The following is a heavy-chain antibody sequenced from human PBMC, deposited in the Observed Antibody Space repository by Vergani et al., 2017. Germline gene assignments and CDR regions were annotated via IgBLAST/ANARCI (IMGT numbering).Heavy chain of an antibody. V-gene: IGHV1-2*02. CDR2: INPNSGGT. CDR3: ASKPRPGSSSSVFLDY. J-gene: IGHJ4*02. Sequence: QVQLVQSGAEVKKPGASVKVSCKASGYTFTGYYMHWVRQAPGKGLEWMGWINPNSGGTNYAQKFQGRVTMTRDTSIRTAYMELSRLRSDDTAVYYCASKPRPGSSSSVFLDYWSQGTLVTVSS. CDR1: GYTFTGYY. D-gene: IGHD6-6*01.